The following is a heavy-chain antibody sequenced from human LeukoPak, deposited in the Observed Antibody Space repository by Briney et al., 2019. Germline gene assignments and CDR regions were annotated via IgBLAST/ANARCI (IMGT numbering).Heavy chain of an antibody. D-gene: IGHD3-16*01. CDR2: IYYSGST. V-gene: IGHV4-59*01. CDR1: GGSISRYY. J-gene: IGHJ6*03. CDR3: ARETSQKGAHYMDV. Sequence: SETLSLTCTVSGGSISRYYWSWIRQPPGKGLEWIGYIYYSGSTNYNPSLKSRVTISVDTSKNQFSLKLSSVTAADTAVYYCARETSQKGAHYMDVWGKGTTVTISS.